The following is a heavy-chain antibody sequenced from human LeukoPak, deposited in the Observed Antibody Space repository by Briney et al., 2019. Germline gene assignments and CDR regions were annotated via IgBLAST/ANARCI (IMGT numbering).Heavy chain of an antibody. CDR2: IYYSGST. CDR1: GGSISSSSYY. Sequence: SETLSLTCTVSGGSISSSSYYRGWIRQPPGKGLEWIGSIYYSGSTYYNPSLKSRVTISVDTSKNQFSLKLSSVTAADTAVYYCARGLEVEWELPRAFDIWGQGTMVTVSS. J-gene: IGHJ3*02. V-gene: IGHV4-39*01. D-gene: IGHD1-26*01. CDR3: ARGLEVEWELPRAFDI.